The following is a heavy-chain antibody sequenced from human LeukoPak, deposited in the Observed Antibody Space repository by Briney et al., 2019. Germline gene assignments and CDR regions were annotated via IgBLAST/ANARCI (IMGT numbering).Heavy chain of an antibody. Sequence: ASVKVSCKASGYTFTSYDINWVRQAPGQGLEWMGWISAYNGNTNYAQKLQGRVTMTTDTSTSTAYMELRSLRSDDTAVYYCARQGRAVYYYGSGEPIDYWGQGTLVTVSS. V-gene: IGHV1-18*01. CDR3: ARQGRAVYYYGSGEPIDY. CDR2: ISAYNGNT. J-gene: IGHJ4*02. D-gene: IGHD3-10*01. CDR1: GYTFTSYD.